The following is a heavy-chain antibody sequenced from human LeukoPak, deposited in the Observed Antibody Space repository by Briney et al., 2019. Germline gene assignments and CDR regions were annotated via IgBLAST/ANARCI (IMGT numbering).Heavy chain of an antibody. J-gene: IGHJ3*02. CDR2: VFYTGST. D-gene: IGHD2-2*01. CDR1: GASIRNYNNY. CDR3: VRHHKYCSSTSCYKVGDPTDAFAI. V-gene: IGHV4-39*01. Sequence: TPSETLSLTCIVSGASIRNYNNYWGWIRQPPGKGLEWIGSVFYTGSTYYNPSLQSRITVSVDTSKNQFSLKLTSVTAADTAVYYCVRHHKYCSSTSCYKVGDPTDAFAIWGLGTMVIVSS.